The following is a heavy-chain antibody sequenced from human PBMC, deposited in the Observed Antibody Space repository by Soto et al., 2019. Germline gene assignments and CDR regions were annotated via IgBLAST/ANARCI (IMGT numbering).Heavy chain of an antibody. CDR3: TTDLEDIVLVTGAKTLNSFDY. Sequence: GGSLRLSCTASGFSIGDYGMNWILQAPWKGLEWVGFIRSKASGGTTEYAASVKDRFSISRDDLTNIAYLQMNSLENEDTAVYYCTTDLEDIVLVTGAKTLNSFDYWGLGTLVTVSS. V-gene: IGHV3-49*03. CDR2: IRSKASGGTT. CDR1: GFSIGDYG. J-gene: IGHJ4*02. D-gene: IGHD2-2*01.